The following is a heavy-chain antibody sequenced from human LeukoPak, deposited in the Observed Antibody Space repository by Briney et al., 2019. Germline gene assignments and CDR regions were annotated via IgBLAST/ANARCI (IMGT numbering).Heavy chain of an antibody. CDR1: GFTFSSYA. CDR3: ARVFDAAYMDV. CDR2: INSDGNGI. D-gene: IGHD6-25*01. V-gene: IGHV3-74*01. J-gene: IGHJ6*03. Sequence: GGSLRLSCAASGFTFSSYAMHWVRQAPGMGLVWVSRINSDGNGISYADSVKGRFTISRDNAKNTLYLQMNSLRAEDTAVYYCARVFDAAYMDVWGKGTTVTISS.